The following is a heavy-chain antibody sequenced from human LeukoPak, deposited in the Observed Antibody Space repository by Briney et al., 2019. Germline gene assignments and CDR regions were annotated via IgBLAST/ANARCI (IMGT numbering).Heavy chain of an antibody. CDR2: ISGSGGST. CDR1: GFTFSSYA. J-gene: IGHJ4*02. D-gene: IGHD3-22*01. V-gene: IGHV3-23*01. CDR3: AKDGVPAPSALVVVITGRFDY. Sequence: GGSLRLSCAASGFTFSSYAMSWVRQAPGKGLEWVSAISGSGGSTYYADSVKGRFTISRDNSKDTLYLQMNSLRAEDTAVYYCAKDGVPAPSALVVVITGRFDYWGQGTLVTVSS.